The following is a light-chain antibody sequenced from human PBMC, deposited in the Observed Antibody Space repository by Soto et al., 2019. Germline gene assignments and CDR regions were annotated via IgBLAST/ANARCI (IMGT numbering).Light chain of an antibody. CDR1: QTIIFY. CDR3: QQSYTTPVYT. J-gene: IGKJ2*01. CDR2: AAS. Sequence: DIQMTQSPSSLSASVGDRVTITCRASQTIIFYLNWYQQKPGQAPKLLIYAASNLQSGVPSRFSGSGSGTELTLTISSLQPEDFATYFCQQSYTTPVYTFGQGTKLEIK. V-gene: IGKV1-39*01.